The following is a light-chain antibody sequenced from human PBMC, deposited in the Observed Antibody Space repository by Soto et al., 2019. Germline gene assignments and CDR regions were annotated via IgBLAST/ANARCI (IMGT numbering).Light chain of an antibody. CDR3: KQYNAYSQA. J-gene: IGKJ1*01. CDR1: ERVSRW. V-gene: IGKV1-5*03. Sequence: DIQMTQSPSTLSASVGDRVTITCRSSERVSRWLAWYQQKPGRTPKLLIYQASTLETGVPSRFSGSRSGTEFTLTISSLQPDDFATYYSKQYNAYSQAFGQGTNVEIK. CDR2: QAS.